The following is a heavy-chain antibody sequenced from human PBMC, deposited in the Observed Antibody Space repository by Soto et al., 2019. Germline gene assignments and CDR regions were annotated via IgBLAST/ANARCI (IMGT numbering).Heavy chain of an antibody. CDR1: GYSISSISQY. CDR3: ARHWIAGSSIP. V-gene: IGHV4-39*01. D-gene: IGHD2-21*01. Sequence: TRSPTCSFSGYSISSISQYWGGIRQRPGKGLEWIGSIHYSGTSYYNPSLKSRVTIFVDTSKNQLSLKLSSVTAADTAVYYCARHWIAGSSIPWGQGTLVTVSS. CDR2: IHYSGTS. J-gene: IGHJ5*02.